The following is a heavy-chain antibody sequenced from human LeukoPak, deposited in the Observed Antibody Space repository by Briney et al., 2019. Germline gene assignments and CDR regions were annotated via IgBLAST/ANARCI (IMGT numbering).Heavy chain of an antibody. Sequence: SETLSLTCTVSGGSISSGDYYWSWIRQPPGKGLEWIGYIYYSGSTYYNPSLKSRVTISVDTSKNQFSLKLSSVTAAETAVYYCAKNEWKLLEDWGQGTLVTVSS. CDR1: GGSISSGDYY. CDR3: AKNEWKLLED. D-gene: IGHD1-26*01. CDR2: IYYSGST. J-gene: IGHJ4*02. V-gene: IGHV4-30-4*08.